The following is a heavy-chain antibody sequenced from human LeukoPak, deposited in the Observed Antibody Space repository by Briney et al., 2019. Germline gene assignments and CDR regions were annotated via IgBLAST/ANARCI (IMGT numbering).Heavy chain of an antibody. CDR3: ARLTPFNREFDY. CDR1: GGSISSGDYS. J-gene: IGHJ4*02. V-gene: IGHV4-30-2*05. Sequence: PSETLSLTCAVSGGSISSGDYSWSWIRQPPGKGLEWIGYIYHSGSTYYNPSLKSRVTISVDTSKNQFSLKLSSVTAADTAVYYCARLTPFNREFDYWGQGTLVTVSS. CDR2: IYHSGST. D-gene: IGHD1-14*01.